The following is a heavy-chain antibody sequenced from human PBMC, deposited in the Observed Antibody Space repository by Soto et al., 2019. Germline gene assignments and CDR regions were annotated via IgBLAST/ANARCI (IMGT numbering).Heavy chain of an antibody. CDR2: ISYTGSTI. D-gene: IGHD3-22*01. CDR3: ARGLRNYYDRSGLHY. J-gene: IGHJ4*02. CDR1: EFTFGNYE. V-gene: IGHV3-48*03. Sequence: PGGSLRLSCVGSEFTFGNYEMNWVRQAPGKGLEWVSYISYTGSTIYYADPVRGRFTISRDNSKNSLYLQMNSLRAEDTAVYYCARGLRNYYDRSGLHYWGQGTLVTVS.